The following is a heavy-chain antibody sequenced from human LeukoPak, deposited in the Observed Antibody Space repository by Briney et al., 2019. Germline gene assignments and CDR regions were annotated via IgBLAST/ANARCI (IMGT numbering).Heavy chain of an antibody. CDR3: AREYYYGSGNYYNRIDY. CDR2: IDPNSGGT. D-gene: IGHD3-10*01. CDR1: GYTFTGYY. J-gene: IGHJ4*02. Sequence: GASVKVSCKASGYTFTGYYMHWVRQAPGQGLEWMGWIDPNSGGTNYAQKFQGGVTMTRDTSISTAYMVLNRLRSDDTAVYYCAREYYYGSGNYYNRIDYWGQGTLVTVSS. V-gene: IGHV1-2*02.